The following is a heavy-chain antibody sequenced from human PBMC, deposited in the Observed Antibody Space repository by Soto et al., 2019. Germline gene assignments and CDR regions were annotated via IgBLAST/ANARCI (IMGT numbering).Heavy chain of an antibody. Sequence: SVKVSCKASGFTFSSSAIQWVRQARGQRLEWIGWIVVGSGNTNYAQKFQERVTITRDMSTSTAYMELNSLRSEDTAVYYCAGDNSRTFPAAPCDKKSDSSGWWFDPWGQGTLVTVSS. CDR1: GFTFSSSA. D-gene: IGHD2-21*01. J-gene: IGHJ5*02. CDR2: IVVGSGNT. CDR3: AGDNSRTFPAAPCDKKSDSSGWWFDP. V-gene: IGHV1-58*02.